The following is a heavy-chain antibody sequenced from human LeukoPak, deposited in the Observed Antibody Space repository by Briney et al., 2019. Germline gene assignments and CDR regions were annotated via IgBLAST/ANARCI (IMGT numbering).Heavy chain of an antibody. D-gene: IGHD3-22*01. CDR2: IYHSGST. Sequence: SETLSLTCTVSGGSISSSSYYWGWIRQPPGKGLEWIGSIYHSGSTYYNPSLKSRVTISVDTSKNQFSLKLSSMTAADTAVYYCARHQSYYYDSGGYCFDIWGQGTMVTVSS. J-gene: IGHJ3*02. V-gene: IGHV4-39*01. CDR3: ARHQSYYYDSGGYCFDI. CDR1: GGSISSSSYY.